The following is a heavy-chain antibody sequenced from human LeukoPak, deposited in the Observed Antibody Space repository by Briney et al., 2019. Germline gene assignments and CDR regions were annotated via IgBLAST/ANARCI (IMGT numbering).Heavy chain of an antibody. CDR1: GGTFSSYA. V-gene: IGHV1-69*13. CDR2: IIPIFGTA. CDR3: AKDRGPGVSSGSGFDY. D-gene: IGHD3-22*01. J-gene: IGHJ4*02. Sequence: SVKVSCKASGGTFSSYAISWVRQAPGQGLEWMGGIIPIFGTANYAQKFQGRVTITADESTSTAYMELSSLRSEDTAVYYCAKDRGPGVSSGSGFDYWGQGTLVTVSS.